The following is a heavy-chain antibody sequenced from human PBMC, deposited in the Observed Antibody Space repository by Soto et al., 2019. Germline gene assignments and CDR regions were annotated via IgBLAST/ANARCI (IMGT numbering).Heavy chain of an antibody. V-gene: IGHV3-23*01. J-gene: IGHJ4*02. Sequence: EVQLLESGGALLQPGGSLRLSCAASGFTFSSYAMNWFRQAPGKGLEWVSIISGSGGTTFYADSLKGRFTISRDNSRDTLYLQMNSLRAEDTATYYCAKASSGIYSAQDYWGKGTLVTVSS. D-gene: IGHD1-26*01. CDR1: GFTFSSYA. CDR3: AKASSGIYSAQDY. CDR2: ISGSGGTT.